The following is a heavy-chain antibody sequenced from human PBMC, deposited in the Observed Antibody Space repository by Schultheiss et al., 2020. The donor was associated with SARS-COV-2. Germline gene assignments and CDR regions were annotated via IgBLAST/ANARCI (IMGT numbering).Heavy chain of an antibody. Sequence: ASVKVSCKASGGTFSSYAITWVRQAPGQGLEWMGWISAYNGNTNYAQKFQGRVTMTRDTSISTAYMELSRLRSEDTAVYYCARRWSGQPGGMDVWGQGTTVTVSS. V-gene: IGHV1-2*02. CDR3: ARRWSGQPGGMDV. CDR2: ISAYNGNT. CDR1: GGTFSSYA. D-gene: IGHD3-3*01. J-gene: IGHJ6*02.